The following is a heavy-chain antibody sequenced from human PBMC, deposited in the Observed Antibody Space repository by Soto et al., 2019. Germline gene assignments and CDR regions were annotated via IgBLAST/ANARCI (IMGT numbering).Heavy chain of an antibody. V-gene: IGHV3-21*01. CDR2: ISSSSSYI. D-gene: IGHD3-22*01. Sequence: EVQLVESGGGLVKPGGSLRLSCAASGFTFSSYSMNWVRQAPGKGLEWVSSISSSSSYIYYADSVKGRFTISRDNAKNSLYLQMNSLRAEDTAVYYCARGQSYYDSSGYGYVDYWGQGTLVTVSS. CDR3: ARGQSYYDSSGYGYVDY. J-gene: IGHJ4*02. CDR1: GFTFSSYS.